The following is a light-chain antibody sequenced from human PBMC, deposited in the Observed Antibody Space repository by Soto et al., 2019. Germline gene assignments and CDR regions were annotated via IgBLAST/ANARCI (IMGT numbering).Light chain of an antibody. CDR1: SSDVGTYNL. J-gene: IGLJ1*01. CDR2: EVS. V-gene: IGLV2-23*02. Sequence: QSVLTXPASVSGSPGQSITISCTGSSSDVGTYNLVSWYQQHPGKAPKLMIYEVSKRPSGVSNRFSGSKSGNTASLTISGLQADDEADYYCSSYASRSTHVFGTGTKVTV. CDR3: SSYASRSTHV.